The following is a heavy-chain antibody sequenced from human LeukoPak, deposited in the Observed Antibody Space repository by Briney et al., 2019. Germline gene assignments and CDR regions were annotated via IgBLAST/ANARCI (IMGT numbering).Heavy chain of an antibody. J-gene: IGHJ4*02. CDR3: ARDPSGSGYSGFDY. CDR2: INPNSGGT. D-gene: IGHD3-22*01. V-gene: IGHV1-2*02. Sequence: ASVKVSCKASGYTFTGYYMHWVRQAPGQGLEWMGWINPNSGGTNYAQRFQGRVTMTRDTSISTAYMELSRLRSDDTAVYYCARDPSGSGYSGFDYWGQGTLVTVSS. CDR1: GYTFTGYY.